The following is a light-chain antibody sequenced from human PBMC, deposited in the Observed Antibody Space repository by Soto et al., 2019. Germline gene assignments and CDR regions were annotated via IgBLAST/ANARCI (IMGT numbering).Light chain of an antibody. CDR3: QQYNDWPRT. V-gene: IGKV3-15*01. CDR2: GAS. Sequence: IVMTQSPATLSVSPWERATLSCRASQSVSSDLAWYHQKPGQAPRLLIYGASTRATGIPARFSGSGSGTDFTLTISSLQSEDFAVYYCQQYNDWPRTFGQGTRLEIK. CDR1: QSVSSD. J-gene: IGKJ5*01.